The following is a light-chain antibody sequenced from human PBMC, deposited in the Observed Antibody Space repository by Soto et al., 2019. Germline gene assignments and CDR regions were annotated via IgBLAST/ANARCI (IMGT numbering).Light chain of an antibody. V-gene: IGKV3D-15*01. Sequence: IVMTQSPATLSVSPGERATLSCRASQNIYSNVAWYQQRPGQGKRLLIYRASTRAPGIPARFSGIGSGTEFTLTINSLQPDDFATYYCQQYHIYSGTSGQGTKLDI. J-gene: IGKJ1*01. CDR1: QNIYSN. CDR2: RAS. CDR3: QQYHIYSGT.